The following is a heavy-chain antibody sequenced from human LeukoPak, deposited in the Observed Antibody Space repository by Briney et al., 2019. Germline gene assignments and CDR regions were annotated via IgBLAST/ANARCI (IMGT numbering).Heavy chain of an antibody. CDR2: IYYSGST. J-gene: IGHJ4*02. D-gene: IGHD3-22*01. CDR1: GGSISSSSYY. V-gene: IGHV4-39*07. Sequence: SETLSLTCTVSGGSISSSSYYWGWISQPPEKGLEWIGSIYYSGSTYYNPSLNIRVTISVDTSKNQFSLNLRSVTAADTAVYYCAREILYDSTGYYLWGQGTLVTVSS. CDR3: AREILYDSTGYYL.